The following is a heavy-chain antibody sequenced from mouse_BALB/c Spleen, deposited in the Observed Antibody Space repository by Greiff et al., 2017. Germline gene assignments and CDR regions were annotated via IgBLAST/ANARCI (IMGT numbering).Heavy chain of an antibody. CDR2: IDPYNGGT. J-gene: IGHJ2*01. D-gene: IGHD2-4*01. V-gene: IGHV1S135*01. CDR3: ASHYDYDDDY. Sequence: VQLKESGPELVKPGASVKVSCKASGYAFTSYNMYWVKQSHGKSLEWIGYIDPYNGGTSYNQKFKGKATLTVDKSSSTAYMHLNSLTSEDSAVYYCASHYDYDDDYWGQGTTLTVSS. CDR1: GYAFTSYN.